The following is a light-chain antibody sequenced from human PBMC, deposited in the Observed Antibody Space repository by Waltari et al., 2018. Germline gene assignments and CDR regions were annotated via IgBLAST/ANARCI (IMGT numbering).Light chain of an antibody. J-gene: IGKJ4*01. CDR2: DAS. Sequence: EIVMTQSPATLSLSPGQRATLSCRASQSVSSRLAWYEQKPGQPPRLLIYDASSRATGIADRFSGSGSVTEFTLTISSMEPEDVAVYFCQQETNWSLTFGGGTKVEIK. CDR3: QQETNWSLT. V-gene: IGKV3D-15*01. CDR1: QSVSSR.